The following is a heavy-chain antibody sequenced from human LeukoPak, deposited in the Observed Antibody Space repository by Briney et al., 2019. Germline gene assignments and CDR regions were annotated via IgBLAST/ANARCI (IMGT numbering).Heavy chain of an antibody. J-gene: IGHJ4*02. CDR3: ASFVAVAGE. D-gene: IGHD6-19*01. Sequence: GASVKVSCKASGYTFTSYGISWVRQAPGQGLEWMGWISAYNGNTNYAQKFQGRVTMTRNTSISTAYMELSSLRSEDTAVYYCASFVAVAGEWGQGTLVTVSS. CDR1: GYTFTSYG. V-gene: IGHV1-18*01. CDR2: ISAYNGNT.